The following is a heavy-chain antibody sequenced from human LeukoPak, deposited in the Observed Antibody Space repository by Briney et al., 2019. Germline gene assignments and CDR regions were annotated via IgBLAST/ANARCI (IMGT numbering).Heavy chain of an antibody. D-gene: IGHD3-10*01. CDR1: GFTFNKSW. CDR2: IKEDGTQK. Sequence: GGSLRLSCAASGFTFNKSWMSWVRQAPGKGPEWVANIKEDGTQKYYVDSVRGRFTISRDNAENSLYLQMNSLRAEDTAVYYCAREGGGILWFGGQGTLVTVSS. V-gene: IGHV3-7*01. CDR3: AREGGGILWF. J-gene: IGHJ4*02.